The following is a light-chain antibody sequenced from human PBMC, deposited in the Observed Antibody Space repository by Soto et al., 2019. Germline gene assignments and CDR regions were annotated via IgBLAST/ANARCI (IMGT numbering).Light chain of an antibody. V-gene: IGKV1-5*01. J-gene: IGKJ1*01. CDR2: DAT. CDR3: QQYNGYSTWT. CDR1: QSVSRW. Sequence: DIQMTQSPSTLSASVGDRVTITCRASQSVSRWLAWYQQKPGKAPKVLIWDATTLHRGVPSRFSGSGSGTEFILTISCLQPDDFAIYYCQQYNGYSTWTFGQGTKVELK.